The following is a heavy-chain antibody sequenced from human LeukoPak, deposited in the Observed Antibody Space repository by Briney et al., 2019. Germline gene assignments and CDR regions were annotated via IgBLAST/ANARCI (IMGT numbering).Heavy chain of an antibody. Sequence: GGSLRLSCAASRFTFSSYAMHWVRQAPGRGLEWVAVISYDGSNKYYADSVKGRFTISRDNSKNTLYLQMNSLRAEDTAVYYCARGFSSSWEGDFDYWGQGTLVTVSS. V-gene: IGHV3-30*01. CDR2: ISYDGSNK. D-gene: IGHD6-6*01. CDR3: ARGFSSSWEGDFDY. CDR1: RFTFSSYA. J-gene: IGHJ4*02.